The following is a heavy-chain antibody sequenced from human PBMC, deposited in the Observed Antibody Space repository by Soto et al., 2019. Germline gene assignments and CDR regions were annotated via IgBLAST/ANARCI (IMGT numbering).Heavy chain of an antibody. J-gene: IGHJ4*02. Sequence: GGSLRLSCAGSGFTFRWFGMNWVRQAPGKGLEWVARISNDGSNEYYVDSVKGRFTISRDNSKNTLYLQMASLRAEDTAVYYCAKGEVRGIIPSYFDYWGQGTLVTVSS. D-gene: IGHD3-10*01. CDR2: ISNDGSNE. CDR1: GFTFRWFG. CDR3: AKGEVRGIIPSYFDY. V-gene: IGHV3-30*18.